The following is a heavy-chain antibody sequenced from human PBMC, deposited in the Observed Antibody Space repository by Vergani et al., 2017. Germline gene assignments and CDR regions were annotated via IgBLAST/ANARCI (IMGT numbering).Heavy chain of an antibody. CDR3: ARVHRWYQRSSFDY. CDR2: MNPNSGNT. CDR1: GYTFTSYD. J-gene: IGHJ4*02. Sequence: QVQLVQSGAAVKKPGASVKVSCKASGYTFTSYDINWVRQATGQGLEWMGWMNPNSGNTGYAQKFQGRVTMTRNTSISTAYMELSSLRSEDTAVYYCARVHRWYQRSSFDYWGQGTLVTVSS. D-gene: IGHD4-23*01. V-gene: IGHV1-8*01.